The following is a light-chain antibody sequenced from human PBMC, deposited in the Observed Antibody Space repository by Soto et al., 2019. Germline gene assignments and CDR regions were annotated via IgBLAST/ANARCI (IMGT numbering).Light chain of an antibody. J-gene: IGLJ2*01. Sequence: QSVLTQPPSESGTPGQRVIISCSGTSSNIGSNAVNWYHQLPGTAPKLLIFSNNQRPSGVPDRFSGSKSGTSASLAISGLQSEDEADYDCAAWDDSLNRPVLGGGTKLPVL. V-gene: IGLV1-44*01. CDR3: AAWDDSLNRPV. CDR1: SSNIGSNA. CDR2: SNN.